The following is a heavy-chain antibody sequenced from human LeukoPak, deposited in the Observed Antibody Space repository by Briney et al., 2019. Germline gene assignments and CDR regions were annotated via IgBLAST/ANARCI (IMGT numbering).Heavy chain of an antibody. CDR1: GFTFNNAW. CDR3: ATGRIWFGEWY. J-gene: IGHJ4*02. D-gene: IGHD3-10*01. Sequence: GGSLRLSGAASGFTFNNAWMNWVRQVPGKGLEWVGRIKSKTDGGTTDHAAPVKGRFTISRDDSKSTLYLQMNSLKTEDTAIYYCATGRIWFGEWYWGQGTLVTVSS. V-gene: IGHV3-15*07. CDR2: IKSKTDGGTT.